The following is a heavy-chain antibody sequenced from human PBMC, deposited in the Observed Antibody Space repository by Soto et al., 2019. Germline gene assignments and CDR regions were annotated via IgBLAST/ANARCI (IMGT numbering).Heavy chain of an antibody. CDR3: AKGLSGEAPVY. CDR2: ISYDGSNK. CDR1: GFTFSSYG. V-gene: IGHV3-30*18. Sequence: VQLVESGGGVVQPGRSLRLSCAASGFTFSSYGMHWVRQAPGKGLEWVAVISYDGSNKYYADSVKGRFTISRDNSKNTLYLQMNSLRAEDTAVYYCAKGLSGEAPVYWGQGTLVTVSS. J-gene: IGHJ4*02.